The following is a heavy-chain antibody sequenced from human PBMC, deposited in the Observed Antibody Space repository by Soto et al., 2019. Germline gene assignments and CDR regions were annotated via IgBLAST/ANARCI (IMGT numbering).Heavy chain of an antibody. CDR2: ISSSSSTI. CDR1: GFTFISYS. D-gene: IGHD3-10*01. CDR3: ARYLSYYCSGSQYYFNY. Sequence: PGGSLRLFCAPSGFTFISYSMNWVRQAPRKGLEWVSYISSSSSTISYADSVKGLFTISRDNAKNSLYLPLTSLRAADTAVYYWARYLSYYCSGSQYYFNYCGQG. V-gene: IGHV3-48*04. J-gene: IGHJ4*02.